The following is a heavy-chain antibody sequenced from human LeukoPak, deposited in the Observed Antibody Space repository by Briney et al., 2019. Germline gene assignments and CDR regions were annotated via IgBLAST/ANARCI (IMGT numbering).Heavy chain of an antibody. D-gene: IGHD3-22*01. CDR3: ARQLTYYYDSSGYYFFDY. CDR2: IYYSGGT. J-gene: IGHJ4*02. Sequence: SETLSLTCTVSGGSISSSSYYWGWIRQPPGKGLEWIGSIYYSGGTYYNPSLKSRVTISVDTSKNQFSLKLSSVTAADTAVYYCARQLTYYYDSSGYYFFDYWGQGTLVTVSS. CDR1: GGSISSSSYY. V-gene: IGHV4-39*01.